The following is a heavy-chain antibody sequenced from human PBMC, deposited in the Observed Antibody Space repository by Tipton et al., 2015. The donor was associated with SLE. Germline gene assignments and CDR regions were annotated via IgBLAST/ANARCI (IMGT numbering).Heavy chain of an antibody. CDR1: GGSISSHY. D-gene: IGHD3-3*01. Sequence: TLSLTCTVSGGSISSHYWSWIRQPPGKGLEWIGYIYYSGSTNYNPSLKSRVTISVDTSKNQFSLKLISVTAADTAVYYCASYYDFWSGYRYFDYWGQGTLVTVSS. V-gene: IGHV4-59*08. J-gene: IGHJ4*02. CDR2: IYYSGST. CDR3: ASYYDFWSGYRYFDY.